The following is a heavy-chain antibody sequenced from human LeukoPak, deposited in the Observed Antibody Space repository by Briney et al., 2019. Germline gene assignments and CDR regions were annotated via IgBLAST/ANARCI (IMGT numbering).Heavy chain of an antibody. V-gene: IGHV4-4*07. Sequence: SETLSLTCTVSGGSISSYYWSWIRQPAGKGLEWIGRIYTSGSTNYNPSLKSRVTMSVDTSKNQFSLKLSSVTAADTAVHYCARDLSWGNAFDIWGQGTMVTVSS. J-gene: IGHJ3*02. CDR3: ARDLSWGNAFDI. D-gene: IGHD3-16*01. CDR1: GGSISSYY. CDR2: IYTSGST.